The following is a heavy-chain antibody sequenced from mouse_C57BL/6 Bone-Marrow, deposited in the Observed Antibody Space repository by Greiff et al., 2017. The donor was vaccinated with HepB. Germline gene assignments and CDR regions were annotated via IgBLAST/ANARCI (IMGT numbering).Heavy chain of an antibody. CDR1: GYTFTSYW. D-gene: IGHD1-1*01. CDR2: IDPSDSYT. J-gene: IGHJ2*01. CDR3: ARRGVTTVVAPCLAF. V-gene: IGHV1-69*01. Sequence: QVQLQQPGAELVMPGASVKLSCKASGYTFTSYWMHWVKQRPGQGLEWIGEIDPSDSYTNYNQKFKGKSTLTGDKSSSTAYMQLSSLTSEDSAVYYCARRGVTTVVAPCLAFGGQGTALTVSS.